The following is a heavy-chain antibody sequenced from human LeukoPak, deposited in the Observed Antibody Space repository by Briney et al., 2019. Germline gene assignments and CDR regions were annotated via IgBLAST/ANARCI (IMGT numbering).Heavy chain of an antibody. Sequence: GGSLRLSCAASGFTFSSYWMSWVRQAPGKGLEWVANIKQDGSEKYYVDSVKGRFTISRDNAKNSLYLQMNSLRAEDTAVYYCARQYYDSSGYYPWYFDYWGQGTLVTVSS. CDR1: GFTFSSYW. J-gene: IGHJ4*02. D-gene: IGHD3-22*01. CDR2: IKQDGSEK. CDR3: ARQYYDSSGYYPWYFDY. V-gene: IGHV3-7*01.